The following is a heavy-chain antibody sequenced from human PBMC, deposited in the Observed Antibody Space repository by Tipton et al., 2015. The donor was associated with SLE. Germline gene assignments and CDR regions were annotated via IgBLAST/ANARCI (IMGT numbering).Heavy chain of an antibody. Sequence: TLSLTCTVSGGSISSSSYYWGWIRQPPGKGLEWIGSISYRGSTYYNPSFKSRVTISVDTSKSQFSLKLSSVTTADPAVYYCARHPTIAARRACDYWGQRILVTVSS. J-gene: IGHJ4*02. D-gene: IGHD6-6*01. CDR1: GGSISSSSYY. CDR2: ISYRGST. CDR3: ARHPTIAARRACDY. V-gene: IGHV4-39*01.